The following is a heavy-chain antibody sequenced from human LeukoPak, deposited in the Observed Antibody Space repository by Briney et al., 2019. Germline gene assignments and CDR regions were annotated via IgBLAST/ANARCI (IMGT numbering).Heavy chain of an antibody. CDR3: ARTMVRGVRYFDY. CDR2: IYTSGST. V-gene: IGHV4-61*02. J-gene: IGHJ4*02. Sequence: SETLSLTCTVSGGSISSGSYYWSWIRQPAGKGLEWIGRIYTSGSTNYNPSLKSRVTISVDTSKNQFSLKLSSVTAADTAVYYCARTMVRGVRYFDYWGQGTLVTVSS. D-gene: IGHD3-10*01. CDR1: GGSISSGSYY.